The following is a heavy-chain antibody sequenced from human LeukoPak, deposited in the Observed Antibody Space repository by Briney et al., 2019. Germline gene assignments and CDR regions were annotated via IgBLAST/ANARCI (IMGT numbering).Heavy chain of an antibody. V-gene: IGHV1-46*01. CDR1: GYTFTSYY. J-gene: IGHJ3*02. CDR2: INPSGGST. D-gene: IGHD1-26*01. Sequence: GASVKVSCKASGYTFTSYYMHWVRQAPGQGLEWMGIINPSGGSTSYAQKFQGRVTMTRDTSTSTVYMELSSLRSEDTAVYYCARDPFRRGWWERLKSYAFDIWGQGTMVTVSS. CDR3: ARDPFRRGWWERLKSYAFDI.